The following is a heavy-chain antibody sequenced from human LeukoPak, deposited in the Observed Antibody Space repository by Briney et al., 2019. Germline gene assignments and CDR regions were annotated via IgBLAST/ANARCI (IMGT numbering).Heavy chain of an antibody. CDR2: IYTSGST. J-gene: IGHJ5*02. V-gene: IGHV4-61*02. CDR3: ARSCTSCYRGRFDP. Sequence: PSQTLSLTCAVSGGSISSGGYSWSWIRQPPGKGLEWIGRIYTSGSTNYNPSLKSRVTMSVDTSKNQFSLKLSSVTAADTAVYYCARSCTSCYRGRFDPWGQGTLVTVSS. CDR1: GGSISSGGYS. D-gene: IGHD2-2*02.